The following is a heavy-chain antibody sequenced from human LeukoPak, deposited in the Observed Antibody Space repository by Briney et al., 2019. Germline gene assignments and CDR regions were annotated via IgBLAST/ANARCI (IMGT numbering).Heavy chain of an antibody. J-gene: IGHJ4*02. Sequence: GGSLRLSCDVSGFTFSTNWMDWVRQAPGKGLVWVSRINGDGNLKSYADSVKGRLTISRDNNKNTLYLHMSSLRAEDTAVYYCAKPYCSGGSCYVVSAYYFDYWGQGTLVTVSS. V-gene: IGHV3-74*01. D-gene: IGHD2-15*01. CDR3: AKPYCSGGSCYVVSAYYFDY. CDR1: GFTFSTNW. CDR2: INGDGNLK.